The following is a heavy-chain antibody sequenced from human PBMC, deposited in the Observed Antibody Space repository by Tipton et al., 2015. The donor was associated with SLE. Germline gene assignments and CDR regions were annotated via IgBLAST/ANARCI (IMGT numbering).Heavy chain of an antibody. CDR3: ARRHDILTGYYTFDY. J-gene: IGHJ4*02. CDR1: GGSISSYY. D-gene: IGHD3-9*01. V-gene: IGHV4-4*08. Sequence: TLSLTCTVSGGSISSYYWSWIRQPPGKGLEWIGYIYTSGSTNYNPPLKSRVTISVDTSKNQFSLKLSSVTAADTAVYYCARRHDILTGYYTFDYWGQGTLVTVSS. CDR2: IYTSGST.